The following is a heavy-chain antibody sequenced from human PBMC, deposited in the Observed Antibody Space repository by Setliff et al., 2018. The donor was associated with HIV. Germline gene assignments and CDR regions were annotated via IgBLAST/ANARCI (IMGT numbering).Heavy chain of an antibody. Sequence: SETLSLTCVVSGNSISSGYYWGWVRQPPGKGLEWIGSISHTGSTYYNPSLKSRVTISVDTSKNQFSLKLSSVTAADTAVYYCARAAPGYDILSGYYMPSVDYWGQGTLVTVSS. CDR2: ISHTGST. CDR3: ARAAPGYDILSGYYMPSVDY. D-gene: IGHD3-9*01. J-gene: IGHJ4*02. CDR1: GNSISSGYY. V-gene: IGHV4-38-2*01.